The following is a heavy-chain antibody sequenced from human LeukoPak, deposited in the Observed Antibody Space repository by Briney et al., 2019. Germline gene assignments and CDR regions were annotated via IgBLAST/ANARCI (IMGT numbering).Heavy chain of an antibody. CDR3: ARDRYSSSWYQPFDY. J-gene: IGHJ4*02. V-gene: IGHV1-18*01. Sequence: GASVKVSCKASGYTFTSYGISWVRQAPGQGLEWMGWISAYNGNTNYAQKLQGRVTMTTDTSTSTAYMELRSLRSDDTAVCYCARDRYSSSWYQPFDYWGQGTLVTVSS. CDR1: GYTFTSYG. D-gene: IGHD6-13*01. CDR2: ISAYNGNT.